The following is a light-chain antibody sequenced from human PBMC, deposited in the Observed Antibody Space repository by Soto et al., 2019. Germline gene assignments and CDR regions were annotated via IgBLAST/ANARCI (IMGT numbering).Light chain of an antibody. V-gene: IGLV2-14*01. Sequence: QSAVTQPASVSGSPGQSMTISCTGTSSDVGGYNYVSWYQQRPGKAPKLMIYEVSNRPSGVSNRFSGSKSGNTASLTISGLQAEDEADYYCSSYTSSSTVVFGGGTKVTVL. CDR2: EVS. CDR3: SSYTSSSTVV. J-gene: IGLJ2*01. CDR1: SSDVGGYNY.